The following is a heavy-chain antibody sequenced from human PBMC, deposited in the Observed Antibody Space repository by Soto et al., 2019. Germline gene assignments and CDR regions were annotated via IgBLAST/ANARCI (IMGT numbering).Heavy chain of an antibody. Sequence: GESLKISCKGSGYSFTNYWIAWVRQMPGEGLEWMGIIYPGDSDTRYSPSFQGQVTISADKSVTTAYLQWSSLKASDTATYYCARPGGSCRCGTCYHYYFYFWGRGTLVTGSS. D-gene: IGHD2-15*01. CDR2: IYPGDSDT. J-gene: IGHJ4*02. V-gene: IGHV5-51*01. CDR3: ARPGGSCRCGTCYHYYFYF. CDR1: GYSFTNYW.